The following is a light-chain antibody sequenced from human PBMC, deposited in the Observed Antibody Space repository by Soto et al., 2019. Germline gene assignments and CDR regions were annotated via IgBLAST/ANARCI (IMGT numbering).Light chain of an antibody. Sequence: QSVLTQPPSASGTPGQRVTISCSGSSFNIGRNPVNWYQQFPGTAPKLLIYDYNRRPSGIPDRFSGSRSGTSATLGITGLQTGDEADYYCATWDSSLRAYVFGTGTKLTVL. CDR1: SFNIGRNP. V-gene: IGLV1-51*01. CDR2: DYN. CDR3: ATWDSSLRAYV. J-gene: IGLJ1*01.